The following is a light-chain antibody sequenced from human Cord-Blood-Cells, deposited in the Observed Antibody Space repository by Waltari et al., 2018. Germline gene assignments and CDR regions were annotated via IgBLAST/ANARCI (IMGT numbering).Light chain of an antibody. CDR1: SSDVGSYNL. CDR2: AGR. CDR3: CSSAGSSTWV. J-gene: IGLJ3*02. V-gene: IGLV2-23*01. Sequence: QSALTQPTSLYGSPRQTITITRTGTSSDVGSYNLVSWYQHHPGKAPKRMIYAGRKRPSGVSNRFSGSKSGNTASLTIAGLQAEDEADYYCCSSAGSSTWVFGGGTKLTVL.